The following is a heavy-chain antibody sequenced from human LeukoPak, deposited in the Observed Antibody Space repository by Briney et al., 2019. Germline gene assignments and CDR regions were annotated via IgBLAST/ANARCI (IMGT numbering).Heavy chain of an antibody. Sequence: ASVEVSCKASGYTFTSYYMHWVRQAPGQGLEWMGIINPSGGSTGYAQKFQGRVTMTRNTSISTAYMELSSLRSEDTAVYYCARGDGGSGSYYNWGQGTLVTVSS. V-gene: IGHV1-46*01. CDR3: ARGDGGSGSYYN. J-gene: IGHJ4*02. D-gene: IGHD3-10*01. CDR1: GYTFTSYY. CDR2: INPSGGST.